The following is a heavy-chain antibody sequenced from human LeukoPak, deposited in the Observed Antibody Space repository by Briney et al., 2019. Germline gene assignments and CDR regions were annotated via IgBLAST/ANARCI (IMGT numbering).Heavy chain of an antibody. V-gene: IGHV3-23*01. Sequence: GGSLRLSCAASGFTFSSYAMSWVRQAPGKGLEWVSAISGSGGSTYYADSVKGRFTISRDNSKNTLYLQMNSLRAEDTAVYYCAKDPYTSSSWYHHWFDPWGQGTLVTVSS. CDR3: AKDPYTSSSWYHHWFDP. D-gene: IGHD6-13*01. CDR2: ISGSGGST. CDR1: GFTFSSYA. J-gene: IGHJ5*02.